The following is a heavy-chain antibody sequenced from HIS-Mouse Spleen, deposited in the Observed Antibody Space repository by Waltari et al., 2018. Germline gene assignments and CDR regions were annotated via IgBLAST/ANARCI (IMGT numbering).Heavy chain of an antibody. CDR2: IYHSGST. J-gene: IGHJ1*01. Sequence: QVQLQESGPGLVKPSDTLSLPCPVPGYSISSGSYWGWIRQPPGKGLEWIGSIYHSGSTYYNPSLKSRVTISVDTSKNQFSLKLSSVTAADTAVYYCARDSWAYAIEYFQHWGQGTLVTVSS. CDR3: ARDSWAYAIEYFQH. CDR1: GYSISSGSY. D-gene: IGHD2-8*01. V-gene: IGHV4-38-2*02.